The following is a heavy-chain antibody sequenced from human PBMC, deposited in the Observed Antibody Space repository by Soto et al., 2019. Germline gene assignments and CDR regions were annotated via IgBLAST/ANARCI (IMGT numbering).Heavy chain of an antibody. Sequence: PSQTLSLTCAISGDSVSSNIAAWRWIRQSPSRGLEWLGRTFYRSKWYYDYAVSVKSRITISPDTSKNQFSLLLSSVTTEDTAVYYCARDGGSYGNSYSMDVWGQGTTVTVSS. CDR3: ARDGGSYGNSYSMDV. CDR2: TFYRSKWYY. CDR1: GDSVSSNIAA. V-gene: IGHV6-1*01. D-gene: IGHD1-26*01. J-gene: IGHJ6*02.